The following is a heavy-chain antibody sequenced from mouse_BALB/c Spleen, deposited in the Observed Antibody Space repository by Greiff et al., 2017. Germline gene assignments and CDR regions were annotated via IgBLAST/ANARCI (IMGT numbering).Heavy chain of an antibody. CDR2: ISSGGST. V-gene: IGHV5-6-5*01. J-gene: IGHJ3*01. Sequence: EVKLVESGGGLVKPGGSLKLSCAASGFTFSSYAMSWVRQTPEKRLEWVASISSGGSTYYPDSVKGRFTISRDNARNILYLQMSSLRSEDTAMYYCAREGEDYAWFAYWGQGTLVTVSA. D-gene: IGHD2-4*01. CDR1: GFTFSSYA. CDR3: AREGEDYAWFAY.